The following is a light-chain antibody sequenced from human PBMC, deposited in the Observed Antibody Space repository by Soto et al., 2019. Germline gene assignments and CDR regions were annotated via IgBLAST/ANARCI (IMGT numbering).Light chain of an antibody. J-gene: IGLJ1*01. Sequence: VLTQPPSASGTPGQRVSISCSGSSSNIGSHTIAWYQHFPGKAPKVLIYTNNQRPSGVPDRFSGSKSGTSASLAISGLQSDDEADYFCAAWDDSLNGYVFGTGTKVTVL. CDR3: AAWDDSLNGYV. CDR1: SSNIGSHT. V-gene: IGLV1-44*01. CDR2: TNN.